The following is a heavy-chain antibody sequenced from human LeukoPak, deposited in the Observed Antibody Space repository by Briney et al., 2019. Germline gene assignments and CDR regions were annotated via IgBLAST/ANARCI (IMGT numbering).Heavy chain of an antibody. CDR1: GFTFGKYW. D-gene: IGHD3-3*01. CDR2: IKLDGSEK. Sequence: GGSLRLSCVASGFTFGKYWMSWVRQAPGKGLEWVANIKLDGSEKNYVDSVKGRFTISRGNTKNSLYLQMNSLRVEDTAVFYCARDQHDTWSRRGNFDSWGQGTLVIVSS. J-gene: IGHJ4*02. CDR3: ARDQHDTWSRRGNFDS. V-gene: IGHV3-7*03.